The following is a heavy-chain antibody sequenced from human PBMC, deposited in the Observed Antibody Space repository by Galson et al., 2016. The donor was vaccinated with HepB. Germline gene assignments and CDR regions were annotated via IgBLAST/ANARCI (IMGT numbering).Heavy chain of an antibody. D-gene: IGHD5-24*01. CDR3: ARADGFNTPFFDS. CDR1: GFTLSNYR. V-gene: IGHV3-21*01. J-gene: IGHJ4*02. CDR2: ISSSSVYI. Sequence: SLRLSCAVSGFTLSNYRIDWVRQAPGKGLEWVSCISSSSVYIWYADSVRGRFTNSRDNAENSLYLQMDSLTAEDTAVYYCARADGFNTPFFDSWGQGTLVTVSS.